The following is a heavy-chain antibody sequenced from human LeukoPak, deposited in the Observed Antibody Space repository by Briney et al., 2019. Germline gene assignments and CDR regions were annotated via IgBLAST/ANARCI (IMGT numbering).Heavy chain of an antibody. CDR2: INSDGSSI. J-gene: IGHJ4*02. Sequence: GGSLRLSCAASGFTFSSYWMHWVRQAPGKGLVWVSRINSDGSSITYADSVKGRFTISRDNAKNTLFLQMNSLRVEDTAVYYCAREGRVSGYDFDCWGQGTLVAVSS. CDR1: GFTFSSYW. CDR3: AREGRVSGYDFDC. V-gene: IGHV3-74*03. D-gene: IGHD5-12*01.